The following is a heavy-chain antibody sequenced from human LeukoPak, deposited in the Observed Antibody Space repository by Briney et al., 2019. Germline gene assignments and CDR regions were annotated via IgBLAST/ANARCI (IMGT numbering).Heavy chain of an antibody. D-gene: IGHD3-3*01. V-gene: IGHV1-8*01. Sequence: ASVKVSCKASGYTFTNYDINWVRQATGQGLEWMGWVNPNSGYTVYAQKFQGRVTMTRSTSINTAYLELSRLRSDDTAVYYCARETEHSIFGVVMFGENNQFDYWGQGTLVTVSS. J-gene: IGHJ4*02. CDR3: ARETEHSIFGVVMFGENNQFDY. CDR2: VNPNSGYT. CDR1: GYTFTNYD.